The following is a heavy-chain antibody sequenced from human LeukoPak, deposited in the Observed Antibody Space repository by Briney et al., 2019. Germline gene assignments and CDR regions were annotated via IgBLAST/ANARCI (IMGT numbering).Heavy chain of an antibody. V-gene: IGHV1-46*01. CDR3: ARDGDGYNYGFGIDY. D-gene: IGHD5-24*01. Sequence: ASVKVSFKASGYTFTIYYMHWVRQAPGQGLEWMGIINPSGGSTSYAQKFQGRVTMTRDTSTSTVYMELSSLRSEDTAVYYCARDGDGYNYGFGIDYWGQGTLVTVSS. CDR1: GYTFTIYY. J-gene: IGHJ4*02. CDR2: INPSGGST.